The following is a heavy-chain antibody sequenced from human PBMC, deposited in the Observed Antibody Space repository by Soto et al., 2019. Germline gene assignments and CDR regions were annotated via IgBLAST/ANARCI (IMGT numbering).Heavy chain of an antibody. Sequence: GGSLRLSCTASGFTFGDYAMSWVRQAPGKGLEWVGFIRSKAYGGTTEYAASVKGRFTISRDDSKSIAYLQMNSLKTEDTAVYYCTRVVPAPLVDYYYGMDVWGQGTTVTVSS. CDR1: GFTFGDYA. J-gene: IGHJ6*02. D-gene: IGHD2-2*01. CDR2: IRSKAYGGTT. V-gene: IGHV3-49*04. CDR3: TRVVPAPLVDYYYGMDV.